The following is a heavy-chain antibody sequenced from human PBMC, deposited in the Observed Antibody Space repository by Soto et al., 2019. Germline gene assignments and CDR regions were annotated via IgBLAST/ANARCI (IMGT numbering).Heavy chain of an antibody. Sequence: GGSLRLSCAASGFTFSIYSMNWVRHAPGKGLEWVSYISSSSSTMYYADSVKGRFTISRDNAKNSLFLHMNSLRDEDTAVYYCARDSTDADSGSYSGDYWGQGTLVTVSS. J-gene: IGHJ4*02. CDR2: ISSSSSTM. V-gene: IGHV3-48*02. CDR1: GFTFSIYS. D-gene: IGHD1-26*01. CDR3: ARDSTDADSGSYSGDY.